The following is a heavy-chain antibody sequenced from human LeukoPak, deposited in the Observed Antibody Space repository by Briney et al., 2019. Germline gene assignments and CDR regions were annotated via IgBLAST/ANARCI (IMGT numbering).Heavy chain of an antibody. CDR2: ISGSSRYI. J-gene: IGHJ1*01. CDR1: GFTFSSYS. V-gene: IGHV3-21*01. Sequence: GGSLRLSCAVSGFTFSSYSMNWVRQAPGKGLEWVSSISGSSRYIYYADSVKGRFTISRDNAKNSLYLQMNSLRAEDTAVYYCARDLTSSSTAYFHHWGQGTLVTVSS. D-gene: IGHD6-6*01. CDR3: ARDLTSSSTAYFHH.